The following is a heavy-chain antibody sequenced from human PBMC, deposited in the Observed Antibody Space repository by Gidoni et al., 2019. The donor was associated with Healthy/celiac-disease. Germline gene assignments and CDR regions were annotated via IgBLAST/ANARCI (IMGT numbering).Heavy chain of an antibody. Sequence: QVQLVESGGGLVKPGGSLRLSCSASGFTFSDSYMSWIRQAPGKGLEWVSYISSSSSYTNYADSVKGRFTISRDNAKNSLYLQMNSLRAEDTAVYYCARVLYYYGSGSPLYGMDVWGQGTTVTVSS. J-gene: IGHJ6*02. V-gene: IGHV3-11*05. D-gene: IGHD3-10*01. CDR2: ISSSSSYT. CDR3: ARVLYYYGSGSPLYGMDV. CDR1: GFTFSDSY.